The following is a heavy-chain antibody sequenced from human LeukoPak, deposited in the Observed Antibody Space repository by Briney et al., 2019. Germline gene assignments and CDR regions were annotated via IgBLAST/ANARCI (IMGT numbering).Heavy chain of an antibody. CDR2: IVVSGDST. CDR3: AKALGGELAVLVY. Sequence: GGSLRLSCAASGFTFSSYAMSWVRQTPEKGLEWVSGIVVSGDSTHYADSVKGRFTISRDNSKNTMYLQMNSLRAEDTAVYYCAKALGGELAVLVYWGQGTLVTVSS. CDR1: GFTFSSYA. V-gene: IGHV3-23*01. D-gene: IGHD3-16*01. J-gene: IGHJ4*02.